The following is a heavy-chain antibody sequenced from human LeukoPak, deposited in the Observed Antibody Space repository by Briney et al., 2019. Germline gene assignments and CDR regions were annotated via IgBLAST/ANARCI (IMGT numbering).Heavy chain of an antibody. J-gene: IGHJ4*02. D-gene: IGHD3-10*01. CDR1: GLTFSSYA. V-gene: IGHV3-64D*06. CDR3: ARDHYYYGSGSYYNPLGY. Sequence: GGSLRLSCSASGLTFSSYAMHWVRQAPGKGLEYVSAISSNGGSTYYADSGKGRFTISRDNSKNTLYLQMSSLRAEDTAVYYCARDHYYYGSGSYYNPLGYWGQGTLVTVSS. CDR2: ISSNGGST.